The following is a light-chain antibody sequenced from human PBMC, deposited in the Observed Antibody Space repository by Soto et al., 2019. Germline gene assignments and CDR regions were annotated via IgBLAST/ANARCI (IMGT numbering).Light chain of an antibody. CDR1: QSVLYSSNNKNY. Sequence: DIVMTQSPDSLAVSLGERATINCKSSQSVLYSSNNKNYLAWYQQRPGQPPKLLIYWAPTRESGVPDRFSGSGSGTDVTLTITSLQAEDVSVYYCQQYESTPPTFGQGTKLEIK. CDR2: WAP. CDR3: QQYESTPPT. V-gene: IGKV4-1*01. J-gene: IGKJ2*01.